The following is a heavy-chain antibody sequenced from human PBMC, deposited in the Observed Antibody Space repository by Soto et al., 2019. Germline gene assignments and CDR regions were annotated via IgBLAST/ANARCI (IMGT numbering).Heavy chain of an antibody. CDR1: GGSISSGGYY. CDR3: ARDRGKGLPLLWR. Sequence: QVQLQESGPGLVKPSQTLSLTCTVSGGSISSGGYYWSWIRQHPGKGLEWIGYIYYSGSTYYNPSLKSRVTISVGTSKNQFSLKLSSVTAADTAVYYCARDRGKGLPLLWRWSQGTLVTVSS. J-gene: IGHJ4*02. D-gene: IGHD2-21*01. V-gene: IGHV4-31*03. CDR2: IYYSGST.